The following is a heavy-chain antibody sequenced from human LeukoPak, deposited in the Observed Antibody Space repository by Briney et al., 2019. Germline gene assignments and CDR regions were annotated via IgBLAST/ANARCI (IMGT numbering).Heavy chain of an antibody. CDR3: TRDLREHGVFDI. CDR2: IYSDGTT. D-gene: IGHD1-26*01. Sequence: GGSLRLSCAASGFTFSSYGMHWVRQAPGKGLEWVSEIYSDGTTYYTASVKGRFSVSRDNFKNTVYLDMNSLRGEDTAIYYCTRDLREHGVFDIWGQGTMVTVSS. J-gene: IGHJ3*02. V-gene: IGHV3-53*01. CDR1: GFTFSSYG.